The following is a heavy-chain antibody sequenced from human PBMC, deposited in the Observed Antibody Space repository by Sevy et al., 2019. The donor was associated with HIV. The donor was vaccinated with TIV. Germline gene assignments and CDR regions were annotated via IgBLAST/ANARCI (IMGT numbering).Heavy chain of an antibody. CDR1: GGSINSDH. CDR2: VYYTGGT. V-gene: IGHV4-59*08. CDR3: ARRKDFDI. J-gene: IGHJ3*02. Sequence: SETLSLTCTVSGGSINSDHWNWIRQPPGKGLEWIGYVYYTGGTNYNPSLKNRVTISVDRTKNQFSLKLTSVTAADTAVYYCARRKDFDIWGQGTMVTVS.